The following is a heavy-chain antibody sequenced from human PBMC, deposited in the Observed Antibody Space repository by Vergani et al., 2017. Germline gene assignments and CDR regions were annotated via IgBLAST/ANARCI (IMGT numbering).Heavy chain of an antibody. CDR1: GYSFSRNW. J-gene: IGHJ6*03. D-gene: IGHD3/OR15-3a*01. CDR3: ARVYCRGMSCAGTDYFYHIDV. V-gene: IGHV5-51*03. Sequence: EVQLEQSGAAVKKPGESLEISCKCSGYSFSRNWIAWVRERPGQGLEWMGMIYPGNSETRNNPSFRGQVTMSVDKSISTAYLQWSSLKASDSAMYYCARVYCRGMSCAGTDYFYHIDVWGKGTTVTVS. CDR2: IYPGNSET.